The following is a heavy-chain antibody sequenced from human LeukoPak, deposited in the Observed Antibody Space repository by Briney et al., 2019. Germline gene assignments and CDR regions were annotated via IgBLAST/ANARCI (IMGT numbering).Heavy chain of an antibody. D-gene: IGHD3-22*01. V-gene: IGHV3-9*01. CDR2: ISWNSGGI. CDR3: AKDTSFDTSGYSLDY. CDR1: GFTFDDYA. J-gene: IGHJ4*02. Sequence: PGGSLRLSRAASGFTFDDYAMHWVRQAPGKGLEWVSGISWNSGGIVYADSVKGRFTISRDNAKNSLYLKMNSLRAEDTAFYYCAKDTSFDTSGYSLDYWGQGTLVTVSS.